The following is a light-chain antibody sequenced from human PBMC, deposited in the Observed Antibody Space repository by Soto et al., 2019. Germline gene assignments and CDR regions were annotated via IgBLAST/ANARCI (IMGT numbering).Light chain of an antibody. CDR1: QGISSY. CDR2: AAS. V-gene: IGKV1-9*01. CDR3: QQLNSYPRT. J-gene: IGKJ1*01. Sequence: IQLTQSPSSLSASVGDRVTITCRASQGISSYLAWYQQTPGKAPKRPIYAASTLQSGVPSRFSGSGSGTDFTLTISSLQPEDFATYYCQQLNSYPRTFGQGTKVDIK.